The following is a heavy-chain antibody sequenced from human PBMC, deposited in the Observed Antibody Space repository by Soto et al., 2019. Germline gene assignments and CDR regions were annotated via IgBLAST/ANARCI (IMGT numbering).Heavy chain of an antibody. CDR3: TKDEGYCSSISCKDAFDS. V-gene: IGHV3-9*01. CDR2: ISWDGGYM. J-gene: IGHJ3*01. CDR1: GSTLVDMP. D-gene: IGHD2-2*01. Sequence: EVQLVESGEALYRLAGSLSPPVQPPGSTLVDMPMTGFRQPPGRGWGGVQGISWDGGYMGYEESVKGRLTISRDNAKKSLYLQMNSLRVEDTALYYCTKDEGYCSSISCKDAFDSWGQGTMVTVS.